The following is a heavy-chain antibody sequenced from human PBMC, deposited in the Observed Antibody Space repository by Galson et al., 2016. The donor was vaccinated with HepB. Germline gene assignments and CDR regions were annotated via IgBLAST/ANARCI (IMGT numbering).Heavy chain of an antibody. D-gene: IGHD6-19*01. J-gene: IGHJ4*02. CDR3: AKGIGSGWSDD. V-gene: IGHV3-9*01. Sequence: SLRLSCAASGFIFGDYAMSWVRQSPGKGLEWVSGLTWNGGNLGSAESVKGRFTISRDNARKFRFLQMNNLRSEDTALYYCAKGIGSGWSDDWGPGTLIIVSS. CDR1: GFIFGDYA. CDR2: LTWNGGNL.